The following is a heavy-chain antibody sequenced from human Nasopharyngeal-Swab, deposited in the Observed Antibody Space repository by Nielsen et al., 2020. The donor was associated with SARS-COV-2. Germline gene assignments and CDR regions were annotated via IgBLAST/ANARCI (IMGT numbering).Heavy chain of an antibody. CDR2: LYYNGNT. V-gene: IGHV4-39*01. CDR1: GDSIAYSTFY. Sequence: GSLRLSCTVSGDSIAYSTFYWGWIRQPPGKGLEWIGNLYYNGNTYQNPSLKSRLTISVDKSKNQFSLQLSSVIAADTAVYYCVRSSSWYYFDYWAQGTQVTVSS. D-gene: IGHD6-13*01. J-gene: IGHJ4*02. CDR3: VRSSSWYYFDY.